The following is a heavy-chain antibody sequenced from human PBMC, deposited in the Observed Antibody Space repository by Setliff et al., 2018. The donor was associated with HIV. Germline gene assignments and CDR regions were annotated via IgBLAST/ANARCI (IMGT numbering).Heavy chain of an antibody. D-gene: IGHD1-1*01. CDR3: ARVRDPNWNYDMDV. J-gene: IGHJ6*03. V-gene: IGHV4-38-2*01. CDR2: INHSGST. CDR1: GYSISSGYY. Sequence: SETLSLTCAVSGYSISSGYYWGWIRQPPGKGLEWLGEINHSGSTSYNPSLKSRVTISVDTSKNQFSLKLNSITAAATAIYFCARVRDPNWNYDMDVWGQGTTVTVSS.